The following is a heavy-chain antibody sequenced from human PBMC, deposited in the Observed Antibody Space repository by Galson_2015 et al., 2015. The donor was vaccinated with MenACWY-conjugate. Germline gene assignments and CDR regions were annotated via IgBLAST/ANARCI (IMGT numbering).Heavy chain of an antibody. CDR2: IKADGSFS. Sequence: SLRLSCAASGFTFNNYWMHWVRQPPGKGLEWVSYIKADGSFSNYADSVKGRFTISTDNAKNMVYLQMDGLGDEDTAVYFCARYINWSFDSSGQRSLVTVSS. CDR1: GFTFNNYW. CDR3: ARYINWSFDS. D-gene: IGHD1-1*01. V-gene: IGHV3-74*01. J-gene: IGHJ4*02.